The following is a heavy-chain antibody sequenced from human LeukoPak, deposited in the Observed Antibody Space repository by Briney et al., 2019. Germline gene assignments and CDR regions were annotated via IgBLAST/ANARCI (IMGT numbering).Heavy chain of an antibody. J-gene: IGHJ4*02. CDR2: ISLSGLT. Sequence: SETLSLTCGVSGGSIRSTNWWSWVRQPPGQGLGWIGEISLSGLTNFNPPLNGRVTMSLDESRNQLSLKLTSVTAADTAIYYCSRESGAFCPFGYWGQGTLVIVPP. CDR1: GGSIRSTNW. V-gene: IGHV4-4*02. CDR3: SRESGAFCPFGY. D-gene: IGHD1-26*01.